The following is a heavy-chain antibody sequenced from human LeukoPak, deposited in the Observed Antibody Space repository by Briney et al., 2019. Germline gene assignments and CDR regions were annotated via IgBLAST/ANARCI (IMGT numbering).Heavy chain of an antibody. CDR1: GGSISSYY. J-gene: IGHJ4*02. CDR2: IYYSGST. Sequence: SETLSLTCTVSGGSISSYYWSWIRQPPGKGLEWIGYIYYSGSTNYNPSLKSRVTISVDTSKNQFSLKLSSVTAADTAVYYCALADTAMAIDYWGQGTLITVSS. CDR3: ALADTAMAIDY. D-gene: IGHD5-18*01. V-gene: IGHV4-59*01.